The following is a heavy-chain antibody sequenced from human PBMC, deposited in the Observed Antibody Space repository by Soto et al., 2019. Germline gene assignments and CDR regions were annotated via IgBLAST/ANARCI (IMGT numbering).Heavy chain of an antibody. CDR3: ATDRIPVILVVLTAHPSAFDF. Sequence: PGGSLRLSCAASGFTFSSHVMTWVRQAPGKGLEWVASISSSGDDTFYADSAKGRFTISRDNSKNTLYLHIHSLRAEDTADYYCATDRIPVILVVLTAHPSAFDFWGQGTRGTVSS. D-gene: IGHD3-22*01. CDR1: GFTFSSHV. CDR2: ISSSGDDT. J-gene: IGHJ4*02. V-gene: IGHV3-23*01.